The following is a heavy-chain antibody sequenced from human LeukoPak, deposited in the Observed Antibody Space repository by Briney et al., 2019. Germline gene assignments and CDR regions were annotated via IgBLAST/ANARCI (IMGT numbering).Heavy chain of an antibody. J-gene: IGHJ3*02. Sequence: PGGSLRLSSAASGLTVSSNYMSWVRQAPGQGLEWVSLIYSGGSTYYADSVKGRFTISRDNSKNTLYLQMNSLRAEDTAVYYCAGYTYGYLNAFDIWGQGTMVTVSS. V-gene: IGHV3-53*01. CDR1: GLTVSSNY. D-gene: IGHD5-18*01. CDR2: IYSGGST. CDR3: AGYTYGYLNAFDI.